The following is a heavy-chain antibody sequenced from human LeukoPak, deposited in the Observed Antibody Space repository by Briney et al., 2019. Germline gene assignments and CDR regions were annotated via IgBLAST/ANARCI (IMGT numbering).Heavy chain of an antibody. CDR3: ARVTWEGYSYGYYVY. J-gene: IGHJ4*02. V-gene: IGHV1-46*01. D-gene: IGHD5-18*01. CDR1: GYTFTSYY. CDR2: INPSGGST. Sequence: GASVKVSCKASGYTFTSYYMHWVRQAPGQGLEWMGIINPSGGSTSYAQKFQGRVTMTRDTSTSTVYMELSSLRSEDTAVYYCARVTWEGYSYGYYVYWGQGTLVTVSS.